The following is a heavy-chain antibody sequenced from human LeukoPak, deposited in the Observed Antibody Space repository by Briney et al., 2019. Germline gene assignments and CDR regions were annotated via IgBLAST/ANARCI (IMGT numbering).Heavy chain of an antibody. Sequence: GGSLRLSCAASGFSLSSYSMNWIRQAPGKGLEWVSSISTDNSYRHYADSVKGRFTISRDNPKNSLYLQMNTLRAEDTAVYYCARDEWQQLLHWGQGTLVTVSS. CDR1: GFSLSSYS. CDR3: ARDEWQQLLH. CDR2: ISTDNSYR. V-gene: IGHV3-21*06. D-gene: IGHD6-13*01. J-gene: IGHJ4*02.